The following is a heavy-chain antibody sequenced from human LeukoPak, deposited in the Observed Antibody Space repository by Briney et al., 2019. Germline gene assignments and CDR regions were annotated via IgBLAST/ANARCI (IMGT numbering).Heavy chain of an antibody. CDR2: ISGSGGST. CDR1: EFTFSSYA. V-gene: IGHV3-23*01. J-gene: IGHJ3*02. D-gene: IGHD5/OR15-5a*01. Sequence: PGGSLRLSCAASEFTFSSYAMSWVRQAPGKGLEWVSAISGSGGSTYYADSVKGRFTISRDNSKNTLYLQMNSLRAEDAAVYFCTKEVNSVSQSTWKTDAFDIWGQGTMVTVSS. CDR3: TKEVNSVSQSTWKTDAFDI.